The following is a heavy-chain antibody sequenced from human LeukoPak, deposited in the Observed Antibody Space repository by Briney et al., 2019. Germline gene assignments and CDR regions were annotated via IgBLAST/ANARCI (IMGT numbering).Heavy chain of an antibody. D-gene: IGHD3-10*01. Sequence: ASVKVSCKASGYTFTSYTMNWVRQAPGQGLEWMGGIIPIFGTANYAQKFQGRVTITADESTSTAYMELSSLRSEDTAVYYCARAGGSGRLVHFDYWGQGTLVTVSS. V-gene: IGHV1-69*13. CDR1: GYTFTSYT. CDR3: ARAGGSGRLVHFDY. CDR2: IIPIFGTA. J-gene: IGHJ4*02.